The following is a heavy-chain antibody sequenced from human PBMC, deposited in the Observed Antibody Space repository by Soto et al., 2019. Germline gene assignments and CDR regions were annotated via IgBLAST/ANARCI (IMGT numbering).Heavy chain of an antibody. CDR1: GFTFITYA. D-gene: IGHD1-20*01. CDR3: AKDMKYNWNDDDY. Sequence: GGSLRLSCAASGFTFITYAMTWVRQVPGKGLEWVSTISGSGGSTYYADSVKGRFTISRDNSKSTVHLQMNSLRAEDTAVYYCAKDMKYNWNDDDYWGHGTLVTVSS. J-gene: IGHJ4*01. CDR2: ISGSGGST. V-gene: IGHV3-23*01.